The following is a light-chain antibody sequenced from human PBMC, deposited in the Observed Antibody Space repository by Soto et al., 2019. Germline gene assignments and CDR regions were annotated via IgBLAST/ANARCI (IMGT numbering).Light chain of an antibody. CDR2: DAS. J-gene: IGKJ1*01. Sequence: DIVMTQSPATLSLSPGEGATLSCRASQSVSSNLAWHQQKPGQAPRLLIYDASKRAIGIPARFSGSGSGTDFTLTISSLEPEDFAVYYCQQRSNWPWTFGQGTKVDIK. V-gene: IGKV3-11*01. CDR1: QSVSSN. CDR3: QQRSNWPWT.